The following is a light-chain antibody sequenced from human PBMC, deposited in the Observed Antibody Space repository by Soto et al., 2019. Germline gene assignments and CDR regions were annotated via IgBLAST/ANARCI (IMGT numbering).Light chain of an antibody. CDR1: QSGLYSSNNKNY. J-gene: IGKJ1*01. V-gene: IGKV4-1*01. CDR2: WAS. CDR3: QQYYSTPRT. Sequence: DIVMTQSPDSLAVSLGERATINCKSSQSGLYSSNNKNYLAWYQQKPGQPPKLLIYWASTRESGVPDRFSGSGSGTDFTLTISSLQAEDAAVYYCQQYYSTPRTFGQGTKVEIK.